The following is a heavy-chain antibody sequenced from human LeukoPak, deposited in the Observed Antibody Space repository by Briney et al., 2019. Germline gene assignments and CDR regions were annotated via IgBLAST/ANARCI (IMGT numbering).Heavy chain of an antibody. CDR2: INPNSGGT. D-gene: IGHD2-2*01. Sequence: VASVKVSCKTSGYTFTDYYMHWVRQAPGQGLEWMGWINPNSGGTNYAQKFQGRVTMTRDTSVSTAYMELSRLRSDDTAVYYCARGCQYQLLIFLYYYMDVWGKGTTVTISS. V-gene: IGHV1-2*02. J-gene: IGHJ6*03. CDR3: ARGCQYQLLIFLYYYMDV. CDR1: GYTFTDYY.